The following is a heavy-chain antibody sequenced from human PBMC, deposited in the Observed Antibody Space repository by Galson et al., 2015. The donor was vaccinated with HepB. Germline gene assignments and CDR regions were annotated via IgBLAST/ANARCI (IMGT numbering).Heavy chain of an antibody. CDR3: ARDNGDSSGNYSVNGSFAT. CDR2: ISGSGGST. Sequence: SLRLSCAASGFTFSSYAMSWVRQAPGKGLEWVSAISGSGGSTYYADSVKGRFTISRDNSKNTLYLQMNSLRPEDTAIYYCARDNGDSSGNYSVNGSFATWGQGTLVTVSS. CDR1: GFTFSSYA. V-gene: IGHV3-23*01. D-gene: IGHD3-22*01. J-gene: IGHJ5*02.